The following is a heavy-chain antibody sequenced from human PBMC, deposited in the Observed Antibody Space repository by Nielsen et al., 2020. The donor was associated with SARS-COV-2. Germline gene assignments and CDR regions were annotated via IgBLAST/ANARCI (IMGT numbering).Heavy chain of an antibody. CDR3: AQLGDYGDY. D-gene: IGHD7-27*01. J-gene: IGHJ4*02. V-gene: IGHV3-9*01. Sequence: SCKASGYTFDDYAMHWVRQAPGKGLEWVSGISWNSGSIGYADSVKGRFTISRDNAKNSLYLQMSSLRAEDTALYYCAQLGDYGDYWGQGTLVTVSS. CDR2: ISWNSGSI. CDR1: GYTFDDYA.